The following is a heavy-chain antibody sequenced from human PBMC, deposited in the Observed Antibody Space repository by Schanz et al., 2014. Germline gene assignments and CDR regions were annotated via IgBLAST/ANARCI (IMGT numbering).Heavy chain of an antibody. J-gene: IGHJ3*02. CDR1: GFTFSSYA. CDR3: AGGGRGGSPGGAFDI. D-gene: IGHD5-12*01. CDR2: TSSDGSLK. Sequence: QVQLVESGGGVVQPGRSLRLSCAASGFTFSSYAVHWVRQAPDKGLVWVAVTSSDGSLKYYADSVKGRFTISRDNSRDTVYRQMNSRRGEDTAVYYCAGGGRGGSPGGAFDIGGQGTMVTASS. V-gene: IGHV3-30*04.